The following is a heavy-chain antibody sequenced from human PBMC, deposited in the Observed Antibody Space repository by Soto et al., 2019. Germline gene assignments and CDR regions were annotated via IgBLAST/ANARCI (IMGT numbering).Heavy chain of an antibody. CDR1: GFTFSSYA. CDR3: ATLTGYSSSWYP. D-gene: IGHD6-13*01. V-gene: IGHV3-23*01. Sequence: GGSLRLSCAASGFTFSSYAMSWVRQAPGEGLEWVSAISGSGGSTSYADSVKGRFTISRDNAKNTLYLQMNSLRAEDTAVYYCATLTGYSSSWYPWGQGTLVTVSS. CDR2: ISGSGGST. J-gene: IGHJ5*02.